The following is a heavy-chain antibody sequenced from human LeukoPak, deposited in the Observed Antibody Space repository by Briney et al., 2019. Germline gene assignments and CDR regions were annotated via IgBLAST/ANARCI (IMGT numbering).Heavy chain of an antibody. V-gene: IGHV4-59*01. CDR3: ARIRVYSGYDLDAFDI. CDR2: IYYSGST. Sequence: SETLSLTCTASGGSISSYYWSWIRQPPGKGLEWIGYIYYSGSTNYNPSLKSRVTISVDTSKNQFSLKLSSVTAADTAVYYCARIRVYSGYDLDAFDIWGQGTMVTVSS. J-gene: IGHJ3*02. D-gene: IGHD5-12*01. CDR1: GGSISSYY.